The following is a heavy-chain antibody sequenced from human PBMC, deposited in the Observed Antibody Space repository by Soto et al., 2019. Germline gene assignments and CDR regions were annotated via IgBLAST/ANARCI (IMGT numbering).Heavy chain of an antibody. D-gene: IGHD1-1*01. CDR2: ISSNGGST. CDR3: VRDKRTISGIFPGY. Sequence: PGGSLRLSCSASGFTFSSYAMHWVRQAPGKGLEYVSAISSNGGSTYYADSVKGRFTISRDNSKNTLYLQMNNVRAEDTAVYYCVRDKRTISGIFPGYWGQGTQVTV. J-gene: IGHJ4*02. CDR1: GFTFSSYA. V-gene: IGHV3-64*04.